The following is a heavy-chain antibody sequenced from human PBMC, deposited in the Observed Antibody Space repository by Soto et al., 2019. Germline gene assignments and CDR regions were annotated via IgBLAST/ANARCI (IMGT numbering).Heavy chain of an antibody. V-gene: IGHV4-34*01. Sequence: PSETLSLTCAVDDGSFSGYYLTWIRQPPGTGLEWIGEINHSGSTNYNPSLKSRVTISVDTSKNQFSLKLSSVTAADTAVYYCARVQGYWDGFDPWGQGTLVTVSS. D-gene: IGHD1-26*01. CDR3: ARVQGYWDGFDP. J-gene: IGHJ5*02. CDR1: DGSFSGYY. CDR2: INHSGST.